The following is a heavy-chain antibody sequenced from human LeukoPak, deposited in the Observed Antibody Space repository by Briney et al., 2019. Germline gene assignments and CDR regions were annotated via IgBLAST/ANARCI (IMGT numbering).Heavy chain of an antibody. Sequence: GSLRLSCAASEFTFSNYWMHWVRQAPGKGLVWVSRIKSDGTITSYADSVKGRFTISRDNAKNTLYLQMNSLRGEDTAVYYCAVSPPDSSWVYWGQGTLVTVSS. CDR2: IKSDGTIT. D-gene: IGHD6-13*01. CDR3: AVSPPDSSWVY. J-gene: IGHJ4*02. CDR1: EFTFSNYW. V-gene: IGHV3-74*01.